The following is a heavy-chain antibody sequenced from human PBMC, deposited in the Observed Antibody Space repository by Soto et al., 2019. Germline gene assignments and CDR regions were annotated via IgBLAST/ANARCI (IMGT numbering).Heavy chain of an antibody. V-gene: IGHV1-8*01. Sequence: ASLKVSCKASGYTFTSYDINWVRQATGQGLEWMGWMNPNTGNTDFAQKFQGRVTMTRNTSISTAYMELSSLRSEDTAVYYCARSGPDRDCSTTSCRVFDYWGQGTLVTVSS. CDR3: ARSGPDRDCSTTSCRVFDY. CDR2: MNPNTGNT. CDR1: GYTFTSYD. D-gene: IGHD2-2*01. J-gene: IGHJ4*02.